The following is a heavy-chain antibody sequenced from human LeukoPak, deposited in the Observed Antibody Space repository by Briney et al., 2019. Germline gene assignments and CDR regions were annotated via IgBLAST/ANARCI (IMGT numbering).Heavy chain of an antibody. CDR1: GYTFTSYY. V-gene: IGHV1-2*04. CDR3: ARGEGYTAMGLMDV. D-gene: IGHD5-18*01. Sequence: ASVKVSCKASGYTFTSYYMHWVRQAPGQGLEWMGWINPNSGGTNYAQKFQGWVTMTRDTSISTAYMELSRPRSDDTAVYYCARGEGYTAMGLMDVWGKGTTVTVSS. CDR2: INPNSGGT. J-gene: IGHJ6*04.